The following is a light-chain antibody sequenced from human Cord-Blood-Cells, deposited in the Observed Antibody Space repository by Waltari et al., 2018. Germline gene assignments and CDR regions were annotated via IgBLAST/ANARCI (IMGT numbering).Light chain of an antibody. CDR2: AAS. V-gene: IGKV1-39*01. CDR3: QQSYSTLWT. CDR1: QSISSY. J-gene: IGKJ1*01. Sequence: DIQMTQSPSSLSASVGDRVTITCRASQSISSYLNWYQQKPGNAPKLLIYAASSLQSGVPSRFSGSGSRTDFTLTISSLQPEDFATYYCQQSYSTLWTFGQGTKVEIK.